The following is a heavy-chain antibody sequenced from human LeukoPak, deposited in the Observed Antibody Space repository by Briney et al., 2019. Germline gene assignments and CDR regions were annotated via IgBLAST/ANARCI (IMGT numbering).Heavy chain of an antibody. V-gene: IGHV3-48*01. CDR1: GFTFSSYN. CDR3: ARTIAEAARFDY. Sequence: PGGSLRLSCAASGFTFSSYNMNWVRQAPGKGLEWVSHISTSSGTIYYADSVKGRFTISRDNAKNSLYLQMNSLRAEDTAVYYCARTIAEAARFDYWGQGTLVTVSS. CDR2: ISTSSGTI. J-gene: IGHJ4*02. D-gene: IGHD6-13*01.